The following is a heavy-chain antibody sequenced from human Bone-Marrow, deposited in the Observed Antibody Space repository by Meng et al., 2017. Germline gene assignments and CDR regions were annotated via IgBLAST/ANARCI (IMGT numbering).Heavy chain of an antibody. CDR3: ARAPYSSKDWFDP. D-gene: IGHD6-13*01. CDR2: MNPNSGNT. V-gene: IGHV1-8*01. Sequence: GSLVKYGAEGKKPGASVKVSCKASGYTFTSYDINWVRQATGQGLEWMGWMNPNSGNTGYAQKFQGRVTMTRNTSISTAYMELSSLRSEDTAVYYCARAPYSSKDWFDPWGQGTLVTVSS. CDR1: GYTFTSYD. J-gene: IGHJ5*02.